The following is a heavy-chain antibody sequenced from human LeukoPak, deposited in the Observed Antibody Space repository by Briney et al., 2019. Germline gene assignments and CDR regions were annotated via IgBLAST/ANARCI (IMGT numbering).Heavy chain of an antibody. CDR3: AREAAAVDY. V-gene: IGHV4-61*02. CDR1: GGSISSGSYY. CDR2: IYTSGST. D-gene: IGHD6-13*01. J-gene: IGHJ4*02. Sequence: SQTLSLTCTVSGGSISSGSYYWSWIRQPAGKGLEWIRRIYTSGSTNYNPSLKSRVTVSVDTSKNQFSLKLRSVTAADTAVYYCAREAAAVDYWGQGTLVTVSS.